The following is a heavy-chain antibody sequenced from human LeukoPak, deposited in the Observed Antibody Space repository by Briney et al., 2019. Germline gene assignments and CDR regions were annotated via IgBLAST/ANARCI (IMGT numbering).Heavy chain of an antibody. Sequence: GESLKISCKASGYSFTNYWIGWVRQMPGKGLEWMGIIYPGDSDTTYSPSFQGQVTISADKSISTAYLQWSSLKASDTAMYYCARHYYDYVWGSYGIDYWGQGTLVTVSS. CDR3: ARHYYDYVWGSYGIDY. V-gene: IGHV5-51*01. CDR2: IYPGDSDT. J-gene: IGHJ4*02. D-gene: IGHD3-16*01. CDR1: GYSFTNYW.